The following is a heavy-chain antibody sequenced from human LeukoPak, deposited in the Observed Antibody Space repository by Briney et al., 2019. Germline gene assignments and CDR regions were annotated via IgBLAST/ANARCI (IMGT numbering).Heavy chain of an antibody. CDR1: GFTFRTYE. CDR3: AKAFDVGATTPPFDY. CDR2: IRYDGSNK. V-gene: IGHV3-30*02. D-gene: IGHD1-26*01. J-gene: IGHJ4*02. Sequence: GGSLRLSCAASGFTFRTYEMNWVRQAPGKGLECVAFIRYDGSNKYYADSGKGRFTISRDNSKNTLYLQMNSLRAEDTAVYYCAKAFDVGATTPPFDYWGQGTLVTVPS.